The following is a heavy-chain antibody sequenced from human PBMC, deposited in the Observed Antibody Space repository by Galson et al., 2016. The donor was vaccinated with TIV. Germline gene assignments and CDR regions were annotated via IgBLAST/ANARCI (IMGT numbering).Heavy chain of an antibody. CDR2: ISYSGST. J-gene: IGHJ5*02. CDR1: GGSVSSGSYH. Sequence: LSLTCTVSGGSVSSGSYHWSWIRQPPGKGLEYIGYISYSGSTNYNSSLKSRVTISVDTSKNQFSLRLKSVTPADTAVYYCARAVGFYDDNWFDPWGQGTLVTVSS. D-gene: IGHD5/OR15-5a*01. V-gene: IGHV4-61*01. CDR3: ARAVGFYDDNWFDP.